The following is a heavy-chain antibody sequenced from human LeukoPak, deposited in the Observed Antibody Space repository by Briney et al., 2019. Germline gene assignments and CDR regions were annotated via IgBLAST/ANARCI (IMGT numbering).Heavy chain of an antibody. CDR2: IYESGTT. V-gene: IGHV4-39*01. D-gene: IGHD2-15*01. CDR3: ARRNQYCIGVNCYSGNY. J-gene: IGHJ4*02. CDR1: GGSVSGTAYY. Sequence: SETLSLTCSVSGGSVSGTAYYWAWIRQPPGKGLEWIGSIYESGTTYYNPSLESRVTISVDTTKNLFSLKVTSVTAADTAVYYCARRNQYCIGVNCYSGNYWGRGTLVTVSS.